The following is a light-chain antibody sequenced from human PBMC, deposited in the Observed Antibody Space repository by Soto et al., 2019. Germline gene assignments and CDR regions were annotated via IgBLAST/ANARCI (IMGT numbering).Light chain of an antibody. CDR2: EGI. CDR1: SSDVG. V-gene: IGLV2-23*01. Sequence: QSALTQPASVSGSPGQSITISCTGTSSDVGVSWYQQHPHKAPKLIIYEGIKRPSGVSNRFSGSNSGNTASLAISGLQAEDEADYYCCSYAGSTSVLFGGGTKLTVL. J-gene: IGLJ2*01. CDR3: CSYAGSTSVL.